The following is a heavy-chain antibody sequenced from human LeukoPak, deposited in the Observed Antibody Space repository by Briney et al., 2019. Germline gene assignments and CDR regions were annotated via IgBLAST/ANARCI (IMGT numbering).Heavy chain of an antibody. Sequence: GGSLRLSCAESGFTFSSYGMYWVRQAPGKGLEWVAFIRYDGSNKYYADSVKGRFTISRDNSKNTLYLQMKSLRAEDTAVYYCAKGGGYEAQYYYYYLDVWGKGTTVTISS. D-gene: IGHD5-12*01. CDR1: GFTFSSYG. CDR3: AKGGGYEAQYYYYYLDV. J-gene: IGHJ6*03. V-gene: IGHV3-30*02. CDR2: IRYDGSNK.